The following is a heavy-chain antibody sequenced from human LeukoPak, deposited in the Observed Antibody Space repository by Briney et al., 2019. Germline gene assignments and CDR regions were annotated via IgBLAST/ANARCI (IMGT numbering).Heavy chain of an antibody. D-gene: IGHD3-3*02. Sequence: GGSLRLSCAASGFTFSSYWMHWVRQAPGKGLVWVSRINSDGSSTSYADSVKGRFTISRDSAKNTLDLQMNSLRAEDTAVYYCARDGILGSHDSWGQGTLVTVSS. CDR2: INSDGSST. CDR3: ARDGILGSHDS. CDR1: GFTFSSYW. V-gene: IGHV3-74*01. J-gene: IGHJ4*02.